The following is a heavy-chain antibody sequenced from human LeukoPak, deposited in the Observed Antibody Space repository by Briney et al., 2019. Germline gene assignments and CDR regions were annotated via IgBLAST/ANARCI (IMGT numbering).Heavy chain of an antibody. CDR1: GFTFSSYW. V-gene: IGHV3-7*03. CDR3: ARYSGYGGAEYFQH. CDR2: IKQDGSDK. J-gene: IGHJ1*01. Sequence: GGSLRLSCAASGFTFSSYWMSWVRQAPGKGLKWVANIKQDGSDKCYVDSVKGRFAISRDNAKNLLYLQMNSLRAEDTAVYYCARYSGYGGAEYFQHWGQGTLVTVSS. D-gene: IGHD5-12*01.